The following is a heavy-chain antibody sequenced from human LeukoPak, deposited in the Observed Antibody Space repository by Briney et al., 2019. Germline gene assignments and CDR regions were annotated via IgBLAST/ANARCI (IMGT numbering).Heavy chain of an antibody. J-gene: IGHJ6*03. CDR1: GGSISSSSYY. CDR3: ARDRMDIVVVPAATSYYYYMDV. D-gene: IGHD2-2*03. CDR2: IYYSGST. V-gene: IGHV4-39*07. Sequence: SETLSLTCTVSGGSISSSSYYWGWIRQPPGKGLEWIGSIYYSGSTYYNPSLKSRVTISVDTSKNQFSLKLSSVTAADTAVYYCARDRMDIVVVPAATSYYYYMDVWGKGTTVTVSS.